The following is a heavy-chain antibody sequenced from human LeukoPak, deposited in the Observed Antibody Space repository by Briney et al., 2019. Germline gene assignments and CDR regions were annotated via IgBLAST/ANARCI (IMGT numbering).Heavy chain of an antibody. V-gene: IGHV4-59*01. CDR3: ARGGYYGSGNDFRFDP. J-gene: IGHJ5*02. CDR2: IYYTGST. CDR1: GGSISTYY. D-gene: IGHD3-10*01. Sequence: SETLSLTCTLSGGSISTYYWSWVRQPPGKGLEWIGYIYYTGSTDYNPSLKSRVTMSVDTSKNQFSLKLSSVTAADTAIYYCARGGYYGSGNDFRFDPWGQGTLVTVSS.